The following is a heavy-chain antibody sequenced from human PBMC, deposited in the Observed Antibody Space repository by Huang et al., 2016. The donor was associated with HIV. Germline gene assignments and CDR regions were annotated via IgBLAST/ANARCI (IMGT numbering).Heavy chain of an antibody. CDR3: ARFRGPQVTLNWLDP. V-gene: IGHV1-18*01. CDR1: GYTFFTYS. D-gene: IGHD3-10*01. CDR2: VSTYNGHT. J-gene: IGHJ5*02. Sequence: QVQLVQSGPEMKKPGASVNVSCKASGYTFFTYSISWVRQAPGQGLEWSGWVSTYNGHTNYAQKFQGRLTLTTDVSTSSAYMELKNLRSDDTAVYYCARFRGPQVTLNWLDPWGQGTLVTVSS.